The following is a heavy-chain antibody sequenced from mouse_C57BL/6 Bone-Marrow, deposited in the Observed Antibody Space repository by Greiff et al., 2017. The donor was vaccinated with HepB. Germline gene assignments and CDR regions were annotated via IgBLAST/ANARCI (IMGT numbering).Heavy chain of an antibody. D-gene: IGHD2-5*01. CDR3: ARSAYYSNFHAMDY. CDR2: IWWDDDK. CDR1: GFSLSTFGMG. J-gene: IGHJ4*01. V-gene: IGHV8-8*01. Sequence: QVTLKVCGPGILQPSQTLSLTCSFSGFSLSTFGMGVGWIRQPSGKGLEWLAHIWWDDDKYYNPALKSRLTISKDTSKNQVFLKIANVDTADTATYYCARSAYYSNFHAMDYWGQGTSVTVSS.